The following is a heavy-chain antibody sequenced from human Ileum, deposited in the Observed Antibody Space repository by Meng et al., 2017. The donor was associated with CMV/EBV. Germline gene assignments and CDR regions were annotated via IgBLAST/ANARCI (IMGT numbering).Heavy chain of an antibody. CDR2: IYHSGST. J-gene: IGHJ4*02. Sequence: LQRWGLGLLKTSETLTLTFAVYGGAFNDYYWIWIRQSPGKGLEWIGEIYHSGSTNYNPSFKSRVSISVDTSKTQFSLKMYSVTAADTALYYCARTQVVRVFDFWGQGTLVTVSS. CDR3: ARTQVVRVFDF. D-gene: IGHD2-21*01. CDR1: GGAFNDYY. V-gene: IGHV4-34*01.